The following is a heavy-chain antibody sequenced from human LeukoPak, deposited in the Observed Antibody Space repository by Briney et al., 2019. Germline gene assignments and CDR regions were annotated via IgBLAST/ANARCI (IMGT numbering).Heavy chain of an antibody. J-gene: IGHJ3*02. D-gene: IGHD1-26*01. CDR1: GFTFDDYA. CDR3: AKDNGPRIVGATHAFDI. V-gene: IGHV3-9*03. Sequence: GGSLRLSCAASGFTFDDYAMHWVRQAPGKGLEWVSGISWNSGSIGYADSVKGRFTISRDNAKNSLYLQMNSLRAEDMALYYCAKDNGPRIVGATHAFDIWGQGTMVTVSS. CDR2: ISWNSGSI.